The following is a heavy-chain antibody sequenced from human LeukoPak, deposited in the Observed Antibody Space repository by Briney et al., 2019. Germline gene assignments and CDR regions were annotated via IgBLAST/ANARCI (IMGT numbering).Heavy chain of an antibody. CDR3: ARLPGYCTGGSCYFDY. V-gene: IGHV5-51*01. CDR2: IYPSDSDT. CDR1: GSTFTNYW. D-gene: IGHD2-15*01. Sequence: GESLKISCQGSGSTFTNYWIGWVRQMPGKGLEWMGIIYPSDSDTRYSPSFQGQVTFSADKSISTAYLQWSSLKASDTAMYYCARLPGYCTGGSCYFDYWGQGTLVTVSS. J-gene: IGHJ4*02.